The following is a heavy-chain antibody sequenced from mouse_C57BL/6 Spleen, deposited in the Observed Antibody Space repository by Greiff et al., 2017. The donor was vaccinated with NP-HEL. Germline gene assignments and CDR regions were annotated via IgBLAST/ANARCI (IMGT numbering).Heavy chain of an antibody. V-gene: IGHV5-17*01. CDR2: ISSGSSTI. Sequence: EVKLVESGGGLVKPGGSLKLSCAASGFTFSDYGMHWVRQAPEKGLEWVAYISSGSSTIYYADTVKGRFTISRDNAKNTLFLQMTSLRSEDTAMYYCARFDYDGGNAMDYWGQGTSVTVSS. CDR3: ARFDYDGGNAMDY. CDR1: GFTFSDYG. D-gene: IGHD2-4*01. J-gene: IGHJ4*01.